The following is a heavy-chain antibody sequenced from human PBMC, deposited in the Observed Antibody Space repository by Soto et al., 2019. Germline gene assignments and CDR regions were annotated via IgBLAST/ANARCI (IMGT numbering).Heavy chain of an antibody. CDR1: GFTFSSYA. D-gene: IGHD4-17*01. CDR2: ISGSGGST. J-gene: IGHJ4*02. Sequence: GGSLRLSCAASGFTFSSYAMSWVRQAPGKGLEWVSAISGSGGSTYYADSVKGRFTISRDNSKNTLYLQMNSLRAEDTAVYYCAKKGSQGNYGDYDFDYWGQGTLVTVSS. CDR3: AKKGSQGNYGDYDFDY. V-gene: IGHV3-23*01.